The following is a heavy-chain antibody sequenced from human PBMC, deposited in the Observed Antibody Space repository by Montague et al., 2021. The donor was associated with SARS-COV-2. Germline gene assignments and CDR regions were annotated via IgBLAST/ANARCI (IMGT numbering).Heavy chain of an antibody. CDR3: ARHYSATLPAVY. J-gene: IGHJ4*02. CDR2: ISDSGSA. V-gene: IGHV4-59*08. Sequence: SETLSLTCTVSGGSISSFYWIWFRQPPSKGLEWIWYISDSGSANYNPSLTSRVTMSVDTSKNQFSLKVNSVTAADTAVYYCARHYSATLPAVYWGQGTLVTVSS. D-gene: IGHD2-15*01. CDR1: GGSISSFY.